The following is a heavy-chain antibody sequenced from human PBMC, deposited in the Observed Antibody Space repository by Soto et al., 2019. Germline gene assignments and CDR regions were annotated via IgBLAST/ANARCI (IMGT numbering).Heavy chain of an antibody. D-gene: IGHD1-1*01. Sequence: PSETLSLTCTVSDGSISSTNYYWTWIRQPPGTGLEWIGEINHSGSTNYNPSLKSRVTISVDTSKNQFSLKLTSVTAADTAVYYCARDFFTGGPPKDNWIYYGMDVWGQGTTVTVS. CDR2: INHSGST. CDR3: ARDFFTGGPPKDNWIYYGMDV. J-gene: IGHJ6*02. V-gene: IGHV4-39*07. CDR1: DGSISSTNYY.